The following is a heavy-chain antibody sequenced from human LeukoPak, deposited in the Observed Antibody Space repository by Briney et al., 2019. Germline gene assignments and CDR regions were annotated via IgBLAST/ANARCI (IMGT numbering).Heavy chain of an antibody. CDR1: GYTFTSCA. CDR3: ARDDSSGIPFDY. D-gene: IGHD3-22*01. J-gene: IGHJ4*02. V-gene: IGHV1-3*01. CDR2: INAGNGNT. Sequence: ASVKVSCKASGYTFTSCAMHWVRQAPGQRLEWMGWINAGNGNTKYSQKFQGRVTITRDTSASTAYMELSSLRSEDTAVYYCARDDSSGIPFDYWGQGTLVTVSS.